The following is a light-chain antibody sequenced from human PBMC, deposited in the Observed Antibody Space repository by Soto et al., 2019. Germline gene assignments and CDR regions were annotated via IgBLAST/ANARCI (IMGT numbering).Light chain of an antibody. V-gene: IGKV3-20*01. CDR1: QSVSSGH. CDR2: GAS. CDR3: QQYGHSLWT. Sequence: DIVLTQSPGTLSLSPGERASLSCRASQSVSSGHLAWYQQKPGQAPRLLIYGASSRATGIPDRFSGSGSVTDFTLTISRREPEDYAVYYCQQYGHSLWTFGQVTKVEIK. J-gene: IGKJ1*01.